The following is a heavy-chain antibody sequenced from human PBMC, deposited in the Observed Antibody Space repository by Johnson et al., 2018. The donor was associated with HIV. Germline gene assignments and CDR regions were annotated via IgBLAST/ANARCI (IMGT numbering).Heavy chain of an antibody. V-gene: IGHV3-23*04. CDR1: GFTFSSYA. Sequence: VQLVESGGGLVKPGGSLRLSCAASGFTFSSYAMSWVRQAPGKGLEWVSAISGSAGNTYYAYSVQGRFTISRDNSRNMLYLQMNSLRPEDTAVYYCARDGRDLVTRGGFDVWGPGTVVTVSS. CDR3: ARDGRDLVTRGGFDV. D-gene: IGHD5-18*01. CDR2: ISGSAGNT. J-gene: IGHJ3*01.